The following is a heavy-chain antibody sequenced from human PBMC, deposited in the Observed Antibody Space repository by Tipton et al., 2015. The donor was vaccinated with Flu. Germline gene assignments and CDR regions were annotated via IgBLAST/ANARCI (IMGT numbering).Heavy chain of an antibody. D-gene: IGHD3-10*01. CDR1: GASISSSKW. CDR2: IDHTAST. J-gene: IGHJ4*01. Sequence: TLSLTCAVSGASISSSKWWSWVRQPPGKGLEWIGEIDHTASTNYNPSLKSRVTMSIDRSKNQFSLKLDSMTAADTAVYYCANVRNYGSGRSYYFAYWGHGTLVTVSS. V-gene: IGHV4-4*02. CDR3: ANVRNYGSGRSYYFAY.